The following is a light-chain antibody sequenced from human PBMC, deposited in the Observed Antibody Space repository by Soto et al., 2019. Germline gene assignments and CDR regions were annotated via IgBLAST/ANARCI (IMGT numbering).Light chain of an antibody. CDR3: SSYTTSSTYV. J-gene: IGLJ1*01. Sequence: QSALTQPASVSGSPGQSITISCTGTSSDIGDNNFVSWYQQHPGKAPKLIIFEVTARPSGISNRFSGSKSANTASLTISGLQAEDETDFYCSSYTTSSTYVFGTGTKLTVL. CDR1: SSDIGDNNF. CDR2: EVT. V-gene: IGLV2-14*01.